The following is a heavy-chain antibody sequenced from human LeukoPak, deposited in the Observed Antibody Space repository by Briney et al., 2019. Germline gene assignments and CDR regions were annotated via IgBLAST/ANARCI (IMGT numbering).Heavy chain of an antibody. CDR2: IYYSGST. Sequence: SETLSLTCTVSGGSISTYYWSWIRQPPGKGLEWIGYIYYSGSTNYNPSLKSRVTISVDTSKNQFSLKLSSVTAADMAVYYCAGSIAAAGSRPLGYWGQGTLVTVSS. D-gene: IGHD6-13*01. CDR3: AGSIAAAGSRPLGY. J-gene: IGHJ4*02. CDR1: GGSISTYY. V-gene: IGHV4-59*01.